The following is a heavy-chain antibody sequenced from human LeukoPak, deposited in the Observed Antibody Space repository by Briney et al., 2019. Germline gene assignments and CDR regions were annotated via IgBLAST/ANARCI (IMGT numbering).Heavy chain of an antibody. CDR1: GYTFTGHY. D-gene: IGHD1-26*01. CDR3: ARGYALYSGRYIDFDY. CDR2: INPNNGGT. J-gene: IGHJ4*02. Sequence: GASVKVSCKASGYTFTGHYMHWVRQAPGQGVEWMGWINPNNGGTDYAQKFQGRVTMTRDTSVSTAYMELSRLRSDDTAVYYCARGYALYSGRYIDFDYWGQGTLVTVSS. V-gene: IGHV1-2*02.